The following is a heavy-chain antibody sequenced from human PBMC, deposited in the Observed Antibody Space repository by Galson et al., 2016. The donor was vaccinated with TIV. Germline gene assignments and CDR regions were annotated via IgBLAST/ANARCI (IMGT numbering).Heavy chain of an antibody. Sequence: SVKVSCKASGYTFINYGISWVRQAPGQGLEWMGWISTNNGKTNFAQKLQGRVSMTTDTSTSTAYMELRGLRSDDTAFYYCARDIMVRGVSHYYYGMDAWGPGTPVTVSS. D-gene: IGHD3-10*01. CDR1: GYTFINYG. CDR2: ISTNNGKT. V-gene: IGHV1-18*01. J-gene: IGHJ6*02. CDR3: ARDIMVRGVSHYYYGMDA.